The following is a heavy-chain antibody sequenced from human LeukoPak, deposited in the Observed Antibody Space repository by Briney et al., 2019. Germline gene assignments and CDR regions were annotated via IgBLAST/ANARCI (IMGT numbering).Heavy chain of an antibody. CDR2: INHSGST. CDR3: ARIEDCSGGSCYSLGLFDY. D-gene: IGHD2-15*01. V-gene: IGHV4-34*01. CDR1: GGSFSGYY. Sequence: SETLSLTCAVYGGSFSGYYWSWIRQPPGKGLEWIGEINHSGSTNYNPSLKSRVTISVDTSKSQLSLKLSSVTAADTAVYYCARIEDCSGGSCYSLGLFDYWGQGTLVTVSS. J-gene: IGHJ4*02.